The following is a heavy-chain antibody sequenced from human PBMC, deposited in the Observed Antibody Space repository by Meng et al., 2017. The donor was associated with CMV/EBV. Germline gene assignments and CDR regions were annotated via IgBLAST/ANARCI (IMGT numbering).Heavy chain of an antibody. D-gene: IGHD6-13*01. Sequence: VQLQGSVPGLAKPSETLCRTCTVAGGSIISYYWSWIRQPAGKGLEWIGRIYTSGSTNYNSSLKSRVTMSVDTSKNQFSLKLSAVTAADTAVYYCAREMPIAAAGCFDYWGQGTLVTVSS. J-gene: IGHJ4*02. CDR3: AREMPIAAAGCFDY. V-gene: IGHV4-4*07. CDR1: GGSIISYY. CDR2: IYTSGST.